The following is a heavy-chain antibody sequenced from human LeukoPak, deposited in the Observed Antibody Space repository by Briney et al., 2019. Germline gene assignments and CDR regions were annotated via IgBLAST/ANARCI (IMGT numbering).Heavy chain of an antibody. CDR2: ISPTGSTT. V-gene: IGHV3-74*01. CDR3: ARELGNSPPYYDFWSGFPYYYYGMDV. Sequence: GGSLRLSCIASGFSFSGHWMHWARQLPGKGLVWVSRISPTGSTTSYADSVKGRFTISRDNAKNTLYLQMNSLRAEDTAVYYCARELGNSPPYYDFWSGFPYYYYGMDVWGQGTTVTVSS. CDR1: GFSFSGHW. J-gene: IGHJ6*02. D-gene: IGHD3-3*01.